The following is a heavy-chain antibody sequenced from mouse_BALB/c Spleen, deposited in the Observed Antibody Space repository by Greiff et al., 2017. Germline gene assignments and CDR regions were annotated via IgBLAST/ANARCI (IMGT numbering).Heavy chain of an antibody. Sequence: EVKLVESGPGLVKPSQSLSLTCTVTGYSITSDYAWNWIRQFPGNKLEWMGYISYSGSTSYNPSLKSRISITRDTSKNQFFLQLNSVTTEDTATYYCARSIAYWGQGTLVTVSA. J-gene: IGHJ3*01. CDR1: GYSITSDYA. V-gene: IGHV3-2*02. CDR2: ISYSGST. CDR3: ARSIAY.